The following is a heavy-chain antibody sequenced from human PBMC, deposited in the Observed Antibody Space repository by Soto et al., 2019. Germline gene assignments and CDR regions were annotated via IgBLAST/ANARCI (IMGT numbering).Heavy chain of an antibody. CDR1: GYSFSDYD. J-gene: IGHJ5*02. V-gene: IGHV1-8*01. Sequence: QVQLAQSGAEAKKPGASVKVSCKASGYSFSDYDINWVRQATGQGPEWIGWMNPNSGNTGYAQKLQVRVYMTRNLTRTPAYMELSMLGCEETAVYYCARDNRYNWKDEGWFDPLGEGTLVTVS. CDR3: ARDNRYNWKDEGWFDP. D-gene: IGHD1-20*01. CDR2: MNPNSGNT.